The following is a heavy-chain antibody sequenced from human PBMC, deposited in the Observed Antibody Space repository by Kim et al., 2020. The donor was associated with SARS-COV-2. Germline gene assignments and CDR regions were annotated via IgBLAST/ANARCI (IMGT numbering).Heavy chain of an antibody. V-gene: IGHV4-39*01. J-gene: IGHJ4*02. D-gene: IGHD6-19*01. CDR3: ARHTAGEFSSGWYELDY. Sequence: LRGRVTISVDTSKNQFSLKLSSVTAADTAVYYCARHTAGEFSSGWYELDYWGQGTLVTVSS.